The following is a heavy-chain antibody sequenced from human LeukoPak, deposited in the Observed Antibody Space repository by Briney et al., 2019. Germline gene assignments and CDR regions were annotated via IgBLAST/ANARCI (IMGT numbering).Heavy chain of an antibody. CDR1: GGSFNTYY. CDR2: IYHDGNA. D-gene: IGHD6-13*01. V-gene: IGHV4-34*01. Sequence: SETLSLTCAVYGGSFNTYYWSWIRQPPGKGLEWIAEIYHDGNANYNPSLKSRVTISVDTSNNHFSLKLNSVTAADTAVYYCARVASSSSGGYWGQGTLVTVSS. CDR3: ARVASSSSGGY. J-gene: IGHJ4*02.